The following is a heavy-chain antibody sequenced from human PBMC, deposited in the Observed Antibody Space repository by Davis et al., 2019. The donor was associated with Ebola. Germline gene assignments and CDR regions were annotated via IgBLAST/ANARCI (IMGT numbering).Heavy chain of an antibody. CDR1: GYSFPSYW. J-gene: IGHJ6*02. D-gene: IGHD3-10*01. CDR2: IYPGDSDT. CDR3: ARQPPMDYGSGNYYYYGMDV. V-gene: IGHV5-51*01. Sequence: KVSCKGLGYSFPSYWIGWVRQMPGKGLEWMGIIYPGDSDTRYSPSFQGQVTISADKSISTAYLQWSSLKASDTAMYYCARQPPMDYGSGNYYYYGMDVWGQGTTVTVSS.